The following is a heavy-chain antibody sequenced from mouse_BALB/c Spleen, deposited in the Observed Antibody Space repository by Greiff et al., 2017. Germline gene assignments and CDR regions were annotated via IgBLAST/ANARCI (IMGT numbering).Heavy chain of an antibody. CDR1: GFTFNTNA. Sequence: DVQLVETGGGLVQPKGSLKLSCAASGFTFNTNAMNWVRQAPGKGLEWVARIRSKSNNYATYYADSVKDRFTISRDDSQSMLYLQMNNLKTEDTAMYYCVGGNSWFAYWGQGTLVTVSA. D-gene: IGHD2-1*01. V-gene: IGHV10S3*01. CDR2: IRSKSNNYAT. J-gene: IGHJ3*01. CDR3: VGGNSWFAY.